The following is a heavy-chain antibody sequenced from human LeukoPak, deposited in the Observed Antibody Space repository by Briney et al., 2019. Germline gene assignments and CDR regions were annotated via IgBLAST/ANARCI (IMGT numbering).Heavy chain of an antibody. CDR2: MNPNSGNT. V-gene: IGHV1-8*01. CDR3: ARDGSSSSSGHY. Sequence: AASVKVSCKASGYIFTSYDINWVRQATGQGLEWMGWMNPNSGNTGYAQKFQGRVTMTRNTSISTAYMELGSLRSEDTAVYYCARDGSSSSSGHYWGQGTLVTVSS. D-gene: IGHD6-6*01. J-gene: IGHJ4*02. CDR1: GYIFTSYD.